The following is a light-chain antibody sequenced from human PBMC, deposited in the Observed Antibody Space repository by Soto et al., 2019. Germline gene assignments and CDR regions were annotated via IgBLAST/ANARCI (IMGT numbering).Light chain of an antibody. J-gene: IGKJ1*01. CDR3: QQYGTPPQT. CDR2: GAS. CDR1: QSVSNNY. V-gene: IGKV3-20*01. Sequence: EIVLTQSPGTLSLSPGERATLSCRASQSVSNNYLAWYQQKPGQGPRLLIYGASSRATGIPDRFSGSGSGTDFTLTISRLEPEDCGVYYCQQYGTPPQTFGQGTKVDIK.